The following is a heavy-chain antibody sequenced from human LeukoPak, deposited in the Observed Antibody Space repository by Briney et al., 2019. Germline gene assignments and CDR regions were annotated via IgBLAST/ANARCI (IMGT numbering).Heavy chain of an antibody. CDR1: GGTFSSYA. V-gene: IGHV1-18*01. J-gene: IGHJ6*03. CDR2: ISAYNGNT. Sequence: ASVKVSCKASGGTFSSYAISWVRQAPGQGLEWMGWISAYNGNTNYAQKLQGRVTMTTDTSTSTAYMELRSLRSDDTAVYYCARVPSGSYPRLHYYYMDVWGKGTTVTVSS. CDR3: ARVPSGSYPRLHYYYMDV. D-gene: IGHD1-26*01.